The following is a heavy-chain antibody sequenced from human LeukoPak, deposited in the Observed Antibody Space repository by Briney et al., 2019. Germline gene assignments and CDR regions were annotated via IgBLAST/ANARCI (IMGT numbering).Heavy chain of an antibody. CDR3: ASNYYDSSGYRYDY. J-gene: IGHJ4*02. V-gene: IGHV4-39*02. CDR2: IYYSGST. Sequence: SETLSLTCTVSGGSISSSSYYWGWIRQPPGEGLEWIWRIYYSGSTYYSQSLKSRVPISVDTSKNHFPLKLSSVTAAATAVYYCASNYYDSSGYRYDYWGQGTLVTVSS. D-gene: IGHD3-22*01. CDR1: GGSISSSSYY.